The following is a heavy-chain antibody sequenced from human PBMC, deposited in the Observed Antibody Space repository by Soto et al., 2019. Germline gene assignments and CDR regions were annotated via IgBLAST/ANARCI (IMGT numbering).Heavy chain of an antibody. D-gene: IGHD4-17*01. CDR1: GGSISSGGYS. CDR2: IYHSGST. J-gene: IGHJ3*01. CDR3: ARGSSYGDPRGSAFDF. Sequence: QLQLQESGSGLVKPSQTLSLTCAVSGGSISSGGYSWSWIRQPPRKGLEWIGYIYHSGSTYYNPSLKSRVTISVDRSKNQFSLKLSSVTAADTAVYYCARGSSYGDPRGSAFDFWGQGTMVTVSS. V-gene: IGHV4-30-2*01.